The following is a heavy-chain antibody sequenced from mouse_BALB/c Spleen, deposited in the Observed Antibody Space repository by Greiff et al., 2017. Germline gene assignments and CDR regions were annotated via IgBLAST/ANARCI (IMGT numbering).Heavy chain of an antibody. Sequence: EVQGVESGGGLVQPGGSLKLSCAASGFTFSSYGMSWVRQTPDKRLELVATINSNGGSTYYPDSVKGRFTISRDNAKNTLYLQMSSLKSEDTAMYYCARWLLGDYAMDYWGQGTSVTVSS. V-gene: IGHV5-6-3*01. D-gene: IGHD2-3*01. CDR1: GFTFSSYG. CDR3: ARWLLGDYAMDY. CDR2: INSNGGST. J-gene: IGHJ4*01.